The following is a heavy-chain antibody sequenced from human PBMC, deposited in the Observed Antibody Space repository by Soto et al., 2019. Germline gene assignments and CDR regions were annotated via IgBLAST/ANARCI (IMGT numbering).Heavy chain of an antibody. Sequence: GGSLRLSCAASGFTFDDYAMHWVRQAPGKGLEWVSLISWDGGSTYYADSVKGRFTISRDNSKNSLYLQMNSLRAEDTALYYCANEGGLRFIVGYYFDYWGQGTLVTVSS. D-gene: IGHD4-17*01. J-gene: IGHJ4*02. V-gene: IGHV3-43D*04. CDR3: ANEGGLRFIVGYYFDY. CDR1: GFTFDDYA. CDR2: ISWDGGST.